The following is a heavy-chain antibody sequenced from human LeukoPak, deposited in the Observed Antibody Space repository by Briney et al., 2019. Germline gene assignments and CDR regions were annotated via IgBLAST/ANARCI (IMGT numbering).Heavy chain of an antibody. CDR2: ISSSGRTI. Sequence: PGGSLRLSCAASGFTFSIYEMNWVRQAPGKGLEWVSYISSSGRTIYYADSVKGRFTISRDNAKNSLYLQMNSLRAEDTAVYYCAELGITMIGGVWGKGTTVTISS. CDR3: AELGITMIGGV. V-gene: IGHV3-48*03. D-gene: IGHD3-10*02. J-gene: IGHJ6*04. CDR1: GFTFSIYE.